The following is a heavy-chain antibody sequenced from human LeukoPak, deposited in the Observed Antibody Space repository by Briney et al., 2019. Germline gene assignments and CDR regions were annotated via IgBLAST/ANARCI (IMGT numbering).Heavy chain of an antibody. CDR1: GGSVSSGSYY. V-gene: IGHV4-61*01. D-gene: IGHD3-3*01. J-gene: IGHJ5*02. CDR2: IYYSGST. CDR3: ARDKASYYDFWSGYSAWFDP. Sequence: PSETLSLTCTVSGGSVSSGSYYWSWIRQPPGKGLEWIGYIYYSGSTNYNPSLKSRVTISVDTSKNQFSLKLSSVTAADTAVYYCARDKASYYDFWSGYSAWFDPWGQGTLVTVSS.